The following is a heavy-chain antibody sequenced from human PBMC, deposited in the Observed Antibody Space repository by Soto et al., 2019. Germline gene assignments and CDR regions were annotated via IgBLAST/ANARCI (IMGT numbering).Heavy chain of an antibody. CDR3: ARDRGTATARWFDP. V-gene: IGHV4-4*02. CDR1: GGSISSSNW. D-gene: IGHD5-18*01. Sequence: SETLSLTCAVSGGSISSSNWWSWVRQPPGKGLEWIGEIYHSGSTNYNPSLKSRVTISVDKSKNQFSLKLSSVTAADTAVHYCARDRGTATARWFDPWGQGTLVTVSS. J-gene: IGHJ5*02. CDR2: IYHSGST.